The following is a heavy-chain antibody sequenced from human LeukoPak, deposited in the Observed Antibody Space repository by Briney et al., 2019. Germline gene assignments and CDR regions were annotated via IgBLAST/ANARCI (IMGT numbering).Heavy chain of an antibody. V-gene: IGHV4-4*07. J-gene: IGHJ2*01. CDR1: GGSFSGYY. D-gene: IGHD2/OR15-2a*01. CDR3: ARDLRNILNL. Sequence: SETLSLTCAVYGGSFSGYYWSWIRQPAGKGLEWIGRIYTSESTNYNPSLKSRVTISVDTSKNQFSLKLSSVTAADTAVYYCARDLRNILNLWGRGTLVTVSS. CDR2: IYTSEST.